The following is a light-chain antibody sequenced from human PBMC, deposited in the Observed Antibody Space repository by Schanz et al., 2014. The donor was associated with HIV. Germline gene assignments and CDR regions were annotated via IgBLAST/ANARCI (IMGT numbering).Light chain of an antibody. CDR1: SSDVGGYNY. J-gene: IGLJ2*01. V-gene: IGLV2-8*01. Sequence: QSALTQPPSASGSPGQSVTISCTGTSSDVGGYNYVSWYQQHPGKAPKLMIYEVSERPSGVPDRFFGSKSGNTASLTISGLQAEDEADYYCQSYDSSLSGSVFGGGTKVTVL. CDR2: EVS. CDR3: QSYDSSLSGSV.